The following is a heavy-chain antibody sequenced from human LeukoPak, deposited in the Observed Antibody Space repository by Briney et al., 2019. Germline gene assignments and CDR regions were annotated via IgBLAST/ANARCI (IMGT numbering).Heavy chain of an antibody. J-gene: IGHJ4*02. Sequence: PSQTLSLTCTVSGGSITFGDYYFTWIRQHPGKGLEWIGYTYYRGSTYSTPSLKSRVTISVDTSKNQFSLKLTPVTPANQAVYSCARAAGSSCSAGSFDYWGQGTLVTVSS. V-gene: IGHV4-31*03. CDR3: ARAAGSSCSAGSFDY. CDR2: TYYRGST. D-gene: IGHD2-21*01. CDR1: GGSITFGDYY.